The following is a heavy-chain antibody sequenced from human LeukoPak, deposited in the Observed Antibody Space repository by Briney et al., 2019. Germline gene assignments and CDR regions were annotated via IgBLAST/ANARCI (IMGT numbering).Heavy chain of an antibody. CDR1: GGSISSYY. CDR3: ARTTEGYCSSTRCYGFDYYYYMDV. D-gene: IGHD2-2*01. CDR2: IHYSGST. J-gene: IGHJ6*03. V-gene: IGHV4-59*01. Sequence: SETLSLTCNVSGGSISSYYWSWIRQPPGKRLEWIGYIHYSGSTNYNPSLMGRVTISLDMSKNQFSLKLSSVTAADTAVYYCARTTEGYCSSTRCYGFDYYYYMDVWGKGTTVTISS.